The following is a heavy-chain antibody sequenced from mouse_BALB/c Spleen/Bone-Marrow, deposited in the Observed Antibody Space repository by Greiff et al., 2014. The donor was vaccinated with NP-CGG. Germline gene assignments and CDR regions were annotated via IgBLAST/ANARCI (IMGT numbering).Heavy chain of an antibody. J-gene: IGHJ2*01. CDR3: ARRRDYDYFDY. CDR1: GFTFSSYG. Sequence: EVQRVESGGDLVKPGGSLKLSCAAYGFTFSSYGMSWVRQIPDKRLEWVATISSGGSYTFYPDSVKGRFTISRDNAKNTLNLQMTSLKSEDTAMYYCARRRDYDYFDYWGQGTTLTVSS. D-gene: IGHD2-4*01. CDR2: ISSGGSYT. V-gene: IGHV5-6*01.